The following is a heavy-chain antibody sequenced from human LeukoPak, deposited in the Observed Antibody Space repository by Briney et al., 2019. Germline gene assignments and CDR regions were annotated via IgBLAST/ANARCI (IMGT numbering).Heavy chain of an antibody. CDR1: GFLFSNYG. Sequence: GGSLRLSCAASGFLFSNYGMNWVRQAPGKGLEWMAVIWYDGSNKYYADSVKGRFTISRDNSKNTLYLQMDSLRAEDTAVYYCARELLTTVSTTWDYFDYWGQGTLVTVSS. V-gene: IGHV3-33*01. CDR3: ARELLTTVSTTWDYFDY. J-gene: IGHJ4*02. D-gene: IGHD4-11*01. CDR2: IWYDGSNK.